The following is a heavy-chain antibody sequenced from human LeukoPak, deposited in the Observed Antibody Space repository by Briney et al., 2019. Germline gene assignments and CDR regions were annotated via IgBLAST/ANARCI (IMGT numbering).Heavy chain of an antibody. CDR1: GGSVSSGGYY. CDR2: IFHSGTT. V-gene: IGHV4-39*07. D-gene: IGHD3-22*01. CDR3: TRAVYDSTGYYYVD. Sequence: ASETLSLTCSVSGGSVSSGGYYWSWIRQPPGKGLEWIGSIFHSGTTYYNPSLKSRVTISLDTSKNQFSLRLSSVTAADTAVYYCTRAVYDSTGYYYVDWGQGTLVTVSS. J-gene: IGHJ4*02.